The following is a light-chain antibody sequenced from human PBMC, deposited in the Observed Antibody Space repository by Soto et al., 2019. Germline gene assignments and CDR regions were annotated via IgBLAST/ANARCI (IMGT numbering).Light chain of an antibody. CDR2: DAS. V-gene: IGKV1-5*01. J-gene: IGKJ1*01. CDR1: QSVNTR. CDR3: QQYQSYSET. Sequence: DIQMPQSPPALSASVGDRVTITCRASQSVNTRLAWYQQKPGKAPKLLIHDASSLQTGVPSRFSGSGSGTEISLTTGSLQLDDFATYYCQQYQSYSETFGHGTKMEIK.